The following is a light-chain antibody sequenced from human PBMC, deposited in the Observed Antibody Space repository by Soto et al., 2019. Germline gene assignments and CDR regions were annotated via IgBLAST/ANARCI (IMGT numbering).Light chain of an antibody. J-gene: IGKJ3*01. CDR1: QTVNSNY. V-gene: IGKV3-20*01. CDR3: QQYAASPVT. Sequence: EIVLTQSPGTLSLSPGERATLSCRASQTVNSNYLAWYQQRPGQPPRLLIYAASSRATGIPDRFSGSGSGTDFTLTISRLEPEDFAVYFCQQYAASPVTVGPGTKVDIQ. CDR2: AAS.